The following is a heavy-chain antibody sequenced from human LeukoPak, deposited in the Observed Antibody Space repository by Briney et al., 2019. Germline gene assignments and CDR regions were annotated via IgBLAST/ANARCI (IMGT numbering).Heavy chain of an antibody. CDR3: ARDSYQYYYDSSGYYFGY. D-gene: IGHD3-22*01. CDR2: IWYDGSNK. Sequence: PGGSLRLSCAASGFTFSSYGMHWVRQAPGKGLEWVAVIWYDGSNKYYADSVKGRFTISRDNSKNTLYLQMNSLRAEDTAVYYCARDSYQYYYDSSGYYFGYWGQGTLVTVSS. J-gene: IGHJ4*02. V-gene: IGHV3-33*01. CDR1: GFTFSSYG.